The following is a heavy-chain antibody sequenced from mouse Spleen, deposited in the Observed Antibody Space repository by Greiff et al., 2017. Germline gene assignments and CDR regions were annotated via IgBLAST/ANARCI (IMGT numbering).Heavy chain of an antibody. Sequence: VNVVESGAELVKPGASVKLSCKASGFTFTDYAIHWVKQRSGQGLEWIGWLYNGRGNMWYNEMVKDKVTLTADKSSNTVYMELSRLTSDDSTVYFYSRHDNGFYAMDYCGQGTSVTVSS. CDR3: SRHDNGFYAMDY. D-gene: IGHD2-2*01. J-gene: IGHJ4*01. CDR2: LYNGRGNM. CDR1: GFTFTDYA. V-gene: IGHV1-62-2*01.